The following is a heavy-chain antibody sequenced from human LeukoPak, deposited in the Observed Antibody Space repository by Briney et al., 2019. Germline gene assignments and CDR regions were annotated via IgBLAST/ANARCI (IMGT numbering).Heavy chain of an antibody. J-gene: IGHJ5*02. D-gene: IGHD3-9*01. Sequence: SETLSLTCTVSGGSISSSSYYWGWIRQPPGKGLEWIGSIYYSGSTYYNPSLKSRVTISVDTSKNQFSLKLSSVTAADTAVYYCARGWYYDISRPFDPWGQGTLVTVSS. CDR1: GGSISSSSYY. CDR2: IYYSGST. CDR3: ARGWYYDISRPFDP. V-gene: IGHV4-39*07.